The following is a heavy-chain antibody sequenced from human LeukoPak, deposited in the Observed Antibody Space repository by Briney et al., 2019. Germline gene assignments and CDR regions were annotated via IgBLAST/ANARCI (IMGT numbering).Heavy chain of an antibody. V-gene: IGHV3-23*01. CDR1: GFTFSSYA. J-gene: IGHJ4*02. Sequence: GESLTLSCAASGFTFSSYAMSWIRQAPGKGLEWVSSISCSGGSTYYAVSVKVQFTLSRDNSQNTLYLQMNSLRAEDTAVYYCAKVPGKSVGYWGQGTLVTVSS. D-gene: IGHD3-3*01. CDR2: ISCSGGST. CDR3: AKVPGKSVGY.